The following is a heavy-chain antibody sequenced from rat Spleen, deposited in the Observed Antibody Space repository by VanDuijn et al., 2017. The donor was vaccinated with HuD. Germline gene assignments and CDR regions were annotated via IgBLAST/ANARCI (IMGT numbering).Heavy chain of an antibody. D-gene: IGHD1-2*01. V-gene: IGHV5-58*01. CDR3: ARLYSSYIYVPDWYFDF. Sequence: EVQLVETGGGLVQPGRSLKLSCVASGFTFSTYWMYWVRQAPGKGLEWISSINPDGGSSSYTDSVKGRFTISRDNAENTVYLRMSSLRSEDTATYYCARLYSSYIYVPDWYFDFWGPGTMVTVSS. CDR1: GFTFSTYW. J-gene: IGHJ1*01. CDR2: INPDGGSS.